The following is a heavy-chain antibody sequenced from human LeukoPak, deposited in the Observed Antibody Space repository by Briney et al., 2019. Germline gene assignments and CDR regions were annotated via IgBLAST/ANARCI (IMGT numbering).Heavy chain of an antibody. D-gene: IGHD1-26*01. CDR2: IFSTGST. J-gene: IGHJ6*03. CDR3: ARLNKVWIGTRSDSGSYYYYYMDV. CDR1: GDSISTSRYY. Sequence: SETLSLTCTVAGDSISTSRYYWGWLRQPPGKGLQWIGSIFSTGSTYYNPSLKSRVTISIDTSKNHFSLKLSSVTAADTAVYYCARLNKVWIGTRSDSGSYYYYYMDVWGKGTTVTISS. V-gene: IGHV4-39*02.